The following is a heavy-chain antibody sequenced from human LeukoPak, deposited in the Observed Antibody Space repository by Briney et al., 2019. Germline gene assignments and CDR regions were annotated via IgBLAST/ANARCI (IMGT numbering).Heavy chain of an antibody. CDR2: ISSSGSTI. V-gene: IGHV3-11*01. J-gene: IGHJ4*02. CDR3: ARDRWPRTKYFDY. D-gene: IGHD2-15*01. Sequence: PGGALRLSCAASGFTFSDYYMSGVRQAPGKGLERVSYISSSGSTIYYADSVKGRFTISRDNAMKSLYLQMNRLRAEDTPVYYSARDRWPRTKYFDYWGQGTLVTVSS. CDR1: GFTFSDYY.